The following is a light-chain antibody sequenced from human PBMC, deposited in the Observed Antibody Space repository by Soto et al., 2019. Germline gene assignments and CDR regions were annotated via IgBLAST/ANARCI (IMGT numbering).Light chain of an antibody. J-gene: IGKJ5*01. Sequence: EIVMTQSPATLSVSPGDRVTLSCRASQSVTTNLAWYQQKPGQAPRLLIYGASTRAPRIPARFSGSGSVTEFTLTISSLQSEDFAVYYCQQDNIWPPITFGQGTRLEIK. CDR2: GAS. CDR1: QSVTTN. V-gene: IGKV3-15*01. CDR3: QQDNIWPPIT.